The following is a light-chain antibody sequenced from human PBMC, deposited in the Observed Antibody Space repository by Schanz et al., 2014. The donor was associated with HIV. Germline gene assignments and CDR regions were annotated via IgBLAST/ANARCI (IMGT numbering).Light chain of an antibody. CDR3: QQSYSTPRT. V-gene: IGKV1-39*01. Sequence: DIQMTPSPSSLSTSVGDRVTITCRARQGISSYLNWYQQKPGKAPKLLIYAASSLQSGVPSRFSGSGSGTDFTLTISSLQPEDFATYYCQQSYSTPRTFGQGTKVEIK. J-gene: IGKJ1*01. CDR2: AAS. CDR1: QGISSY.